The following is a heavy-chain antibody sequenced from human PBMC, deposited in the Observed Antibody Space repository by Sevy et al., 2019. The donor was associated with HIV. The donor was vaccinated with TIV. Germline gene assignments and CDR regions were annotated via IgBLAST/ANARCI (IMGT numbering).Heavy chain of an antibody. J-gene: IGHJ5*02. CDR3: ARAPIVVVPAAMGGGFDP. CDR1: GYTFTSYG. D-gene: IGHD2-2*01. Sequence: ASVKVSCKASGYTFTSYGISWVRQAPGQGLEWMGWISAYNGNTNYAQKLQGRVTMTTDTSTSTAYMELRSLGSDDPAVYYCARAPIVVVPAAMGGGFDPWGQGTLVTVSS. CDR2: ISAYNGNT. V-gene: IGHV1-18*01.